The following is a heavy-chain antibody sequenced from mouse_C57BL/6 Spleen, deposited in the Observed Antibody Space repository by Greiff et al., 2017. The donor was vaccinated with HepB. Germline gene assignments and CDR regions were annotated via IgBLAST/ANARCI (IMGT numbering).Heavy chain of an antibody. D-gene: IGHD1-1*01. CDR2: IHPNSGST. J-gene: IGHJ4*01. CDR3: AIYGSSFYAMDY. CDR1: GYTFTSYW. V-gene: IGHV1-64*01. Sequence: QVQLQQPGAELVKPGASVKLSCKASGYTFTSYWMHWVKQRPGQGLEWIGMIHPNSGSTNYNEKFNSKATLTVDKSSSTAYMQLSSLTSEDSAVYYCAIYGSSFYAMDYWGQGTSVTVSS.